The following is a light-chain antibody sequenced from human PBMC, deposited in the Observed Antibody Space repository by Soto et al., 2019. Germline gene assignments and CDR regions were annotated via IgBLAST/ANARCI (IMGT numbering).Light chain of an antibody. CDR2: LAS. Sequence: DIQMTQSPSTLSASVRDRVTITCRASQGIRSDLDWYQQKPGKAPKFLICLASTLQSGVPSRFSGSGSGTEFTLTITSLQPEDFATYYCQQLNSYPRTFGQGTKVDIK. V-gene: IGKV1-17*01. CDR3: QQLNSYPRT. CDR1: QGIRSD. J-gene: IGKJ1*01.